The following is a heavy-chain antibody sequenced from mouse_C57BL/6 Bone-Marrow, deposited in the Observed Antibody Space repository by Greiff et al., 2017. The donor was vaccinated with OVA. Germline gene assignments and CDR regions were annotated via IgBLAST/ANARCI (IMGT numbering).Heavy chain of an antibody. J-gene: IGHJ4*01. CDR2: ISYDGSN. CDR1: GYSITSGYY. CDR3: APLSYYYAMDY. V-gene: IGHV3-6*01. Sequence: VQLKESGPGLVKPSQSLSLTCSVTGYSITSGYYWTWIRQFPGNKLEWMGYISYDGSNNYNPSLKNRISITRDTSKNQFFLKLNSVTTEDTATYYCAPLSYYYAMDYWGQGTSVTVSS.